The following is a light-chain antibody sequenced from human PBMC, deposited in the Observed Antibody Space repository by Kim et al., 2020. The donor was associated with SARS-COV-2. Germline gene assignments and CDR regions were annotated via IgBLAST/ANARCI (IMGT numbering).Light chain of an antibody. CDR3: QVWDSSSVHWV. Sequence: SYELTQPPSVSVAPGKTARITCGGNNVGSKGVHWYQQKPGQAPVMVIYYDSDRPSGIPERFSGSNSGNTATLTISRVEAGDEADYYCQVWDSSSVHWVFGGGTQLTVL. J-gene: IGLJ3*02. CDR2: YDS. V-gene: IGLV3-21*04. CDR1: NVGSKG.